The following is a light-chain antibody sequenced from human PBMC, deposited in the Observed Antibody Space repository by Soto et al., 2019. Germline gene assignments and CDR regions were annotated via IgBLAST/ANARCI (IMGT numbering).Light chain of an antibody. CDR1: SNDVGGYNY. V-gene: IGLV2-14*01. CDR2: EVT. J-gene: IGLJ1*01. Sequence: QSALTQPASVSGSPGQSITISCTGTSNDVGGYNYVSWYQQHPGKAPKLMIYEVTYRPSGVSHRFSGSKSDNTASLTISGLQTEDEADYYCSSYTSISTRVFGTGTKVTVL. CDR3: SSYTSISTRV.